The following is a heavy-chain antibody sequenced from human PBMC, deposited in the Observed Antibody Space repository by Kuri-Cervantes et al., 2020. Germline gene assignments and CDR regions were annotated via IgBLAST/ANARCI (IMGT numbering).Heavy chain of an antibody. V-gene: IGHV3-7*03. J-gene: IGHJ6*02. CDR2: IKHDGSEK. Sequence: GESLKISCAASGFTFSSYWMSWVRQAPGKGLEWVANIKHDGSEKNYVDSVKGRFTISRDNAKNSLFLQMNSLRAEDTAVYYCARERGYSGYGDYYYYYGMDVWGQGTTVTVSS. D-gene: IGHD5-12*01. CDR1: GFTFSSYW. CDR3: ARERGYSGYGDYYYYYGMDV.